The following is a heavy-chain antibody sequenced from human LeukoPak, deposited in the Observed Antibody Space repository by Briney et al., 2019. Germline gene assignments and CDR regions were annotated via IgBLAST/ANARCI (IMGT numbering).Heavy chain of an antibody. D-gene: IGHD1-26*01. CDR1: GGSISSYY. CDR2: IYTSGST. CDR3: ARGGAYFAY. Sequence: PQTLSLTCTVPGGSISSYYWSSIRQTPGKGLEWIGYIYTSGSTNYNPSLKSRVTISVDTSKNQFSLKLSSVTAADTDVYYCARGGAYFAYWGQGTLVTVSS. V-gene: IGHV4-4*09. J-gene: IGHJ4*02.